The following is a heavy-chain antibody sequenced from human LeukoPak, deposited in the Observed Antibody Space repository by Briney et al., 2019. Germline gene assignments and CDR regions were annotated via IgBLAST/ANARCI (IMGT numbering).Heavy chain of an antibody. J-gene: IGHJ4*02. Sequence: GGSLRLSCVTSGFNFSDPRMTWVRQAPGKGLQWVANVNRDGTEKHFLDSVEGRFTISRDNAEKSLYLQMSSLRPQDTAVYFCVRGDWYFESWGQGTLVTVSS. D-gene: IGHD2-21*01. V-gene: IGHV3-7*04. CDR3: VRGDWYFES. CDR1: GFNFSDPR. CDR2: VNRDGTEK.